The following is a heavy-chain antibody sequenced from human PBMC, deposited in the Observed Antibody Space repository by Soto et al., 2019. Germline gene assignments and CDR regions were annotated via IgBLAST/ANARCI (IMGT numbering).Heavy chain of an antibody. Sequence: PSETLSLTCTVSGGSVSSGSYSWSWIRQPPGKGLEWIGQISYSGSTNYNPALKSRVTISVDTSKNQFSLELSSLTAADTAVYYCARDFCGGDCSDDYYYYAMDVWGQGTTVTVSS. CDR3: ARDFCGGDCSDDYYYYAMDV. J-gene: IGHJ6*02. CDR1: GGSVSSGSYS. CDR2: ISYSGST. V-gene: IGHV4-61*01. D-gene: IGHD2-21*02.